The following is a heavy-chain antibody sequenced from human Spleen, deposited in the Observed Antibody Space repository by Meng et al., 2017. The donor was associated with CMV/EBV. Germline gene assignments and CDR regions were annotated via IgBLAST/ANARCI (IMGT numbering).Heavy chain of an antibody. J-gene: IGHJ4*02. V-gene: IGHV3-23*01. CDR2: VSDSGGTT. CDR3: ATEGRASWFLDY. D-gene: IGHD6-13*01. Sequence: ESLKISCAASGFTFSNYVTHWVRQAPGKGLEWVSGVSDSGGTTYYADSVRGRFTFSRDSSDNTLYLQMNSLTAEDTAVYYCATEGRASWFLDYWGQGTLVTVSS. CDR1: GFTFSNYV.